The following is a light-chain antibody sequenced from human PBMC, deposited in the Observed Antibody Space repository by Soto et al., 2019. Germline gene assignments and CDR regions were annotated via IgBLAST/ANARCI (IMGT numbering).Light chain of an antibody. CDR1: QSISSW. J-gene: IGKJ5*01. CDR3: QQYNNYSEYT. CDR2: EAS. Sequence: IGLSQSPSTLSASVADRVTITWRASQSISSWLAWYQQKPGKAPKLLLYEASSLESGVPSRFSGSGSCTELTLTISSLQHDDYANYYCQQYNNYSEYTFGQGTRLEIK. V-gene: IGKV1-5*01.